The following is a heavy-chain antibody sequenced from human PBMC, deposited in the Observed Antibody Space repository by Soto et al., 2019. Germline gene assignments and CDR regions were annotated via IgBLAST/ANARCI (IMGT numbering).Heavy chain of an antibody. D-gene: IGHD6-13*01. Sequence: ASVKVSCKASGYTFTSYGISWVRQAPGQGLEWMGWISAYNGNTNYAQKLQGRVTMTTDTSTSTAYMELRSLRSDDTSVYCCAREGKGHWFDPWGQSTLVTVSA. CDR3: AREGKGHWFDP. V-gene: IGHV1-18*04. CDR2: ISAYNGNT. CDR1: GYTFTSYG. J-gene: IGHJ5*02.